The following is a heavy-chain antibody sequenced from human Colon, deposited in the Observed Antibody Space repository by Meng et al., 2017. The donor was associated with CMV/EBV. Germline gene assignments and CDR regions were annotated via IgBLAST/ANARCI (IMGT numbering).Heavy chain of an antibody. CDR2: VNHSEGT. Sequence: SETLSLTCAVYGGSFSGYYWTWLRQPPGKGLQWIGEVNHSEGTNYNPSLKSRVTVSFDTSKNQFSLRLSSVTAADTAVYYCAKYDDTGGYGHYGIDVWGQGTTVTVS. D-gene: IGHD3-22*01. CDR1: GGSFSGYY. CDR3: AKYDDTGGYGHYGIDV. J-gene: IGHJ6*02. V-gene: IGHV4-34*01.